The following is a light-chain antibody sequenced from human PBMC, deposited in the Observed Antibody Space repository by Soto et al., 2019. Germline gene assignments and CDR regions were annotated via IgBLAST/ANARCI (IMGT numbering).Light chain of an antibody. J-gene: IGKJ5*01. CDR1: QTISSW. V-gene: IGKV1-5*01. Sequence: EIQMTQSPSTLSGSVGDRVTITCRASQTISSWLAWYQQKPGKAPKLLIYDASSLESGVPSRFSGSGSGTDFTLTISSLQPEDSATYYCQQSYSSPITFGQGTRLEI. CDR3: QQSYSSPIT. CDR2: DAS.